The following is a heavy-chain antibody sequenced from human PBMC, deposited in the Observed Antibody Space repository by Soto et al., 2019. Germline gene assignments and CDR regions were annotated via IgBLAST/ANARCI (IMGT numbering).Heavy chain of an antibody. CDR1: GFTFNKFW. J-gene: IGHJ4*02. CDR3: ARDRVDYREHWAY. Sequence: EVQLVASGGGLVQPGGSLRLSCTASGFTFNKFWMHWVRQAPGKGLVWVSRINGDGSDTAYADSVKGRFTISRDNAKNTLYLQMNSLRAEYTAIYYCARDRVDYREHWAYWGQGTLVTVSS. D-gene: IGHD3-16*02. CDR2: INGDGSDT. V-gene: IGHV3-74*01.